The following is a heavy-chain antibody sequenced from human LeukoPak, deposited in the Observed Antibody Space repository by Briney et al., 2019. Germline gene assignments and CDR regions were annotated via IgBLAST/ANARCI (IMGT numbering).Heavy chain of an antibody. CDR3: AVESSEASCSSTSCYRYFDY. D-gene: IGHD2-2*01. Sequence: TSETLSLTCTVSGGSISSGGYYWSWIRQHPGKGLEWIGYIYYSGSTYYNPSLKSRVTISVDTSKNQFSLKLSSVTAADTAVYYCAVESSEASCSSTSCYRYFDYWGQRTLVTVSS. CDR2: IYYSGST. V-gene: IGHV4-31*03. CDR1: GGSISSGGYY. J-gene: IGHJ4*02.